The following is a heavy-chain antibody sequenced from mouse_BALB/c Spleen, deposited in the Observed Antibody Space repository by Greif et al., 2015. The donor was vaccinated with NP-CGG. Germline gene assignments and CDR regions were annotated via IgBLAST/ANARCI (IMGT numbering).Heavy chain of an antibody. CDR1: GYTFTSYW. D-gene: IGHD2-4*01. CDR3: ARRGDYDGFDY. V-gene: IGHV1-7*01. CDR2: INPSTGYT. Sequence: QVQLQHSGAELAKPGASVKMSCKASGYTFTSYWMHWVKQRPGQGLEWIGYINPSTGYTEYNQKFKDKATLTADKSSSTAYMQLSSLTSEDSAVYYCARRGDYDGFDYWGQGTTLTVSS. J-gene: IGHJ2*01.